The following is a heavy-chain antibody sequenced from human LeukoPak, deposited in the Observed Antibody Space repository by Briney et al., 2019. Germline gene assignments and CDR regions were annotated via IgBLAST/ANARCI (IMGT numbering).Heavy chain of an antibody. CDR3: VRGARIVVVTATLRGWFDA. V-gene: IGHV3-48*02. Sequence: QPGGSLRLSCAASGFTFSSFSMSWVRQAPGKGLEWLSYISSSSSIIYYADSVKGRFTISRDNAKNSLYLQMNNLRDEDTAVYYCVRGARIVVVTATLRGWFDAWGQGTLVTVSS. CDR2: ISSSSSII. J-gene: IGHJ5*02. D-gene: IGHD2-21*02. CDR1: GFTFSSFS.